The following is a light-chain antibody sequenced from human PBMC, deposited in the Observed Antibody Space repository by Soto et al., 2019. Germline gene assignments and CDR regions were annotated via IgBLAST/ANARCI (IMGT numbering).Light chain of an antibody. CDR3: QQRSNWPPIT. Sequence: EFVLTQSPATLSLSPGERATLSCRASQSVSSYLAWYQQKPGQAPRLLIYDTSNRATGVPARFSGSGSGTDFTLTIRSLEPEDFAVYYYQQRSNWPPITFGQGTRLEIK. V-gene: IGKV3-11*01. CDR1: QSVSSY. J-gene: IGKJ5*01. CDR2: DTS.